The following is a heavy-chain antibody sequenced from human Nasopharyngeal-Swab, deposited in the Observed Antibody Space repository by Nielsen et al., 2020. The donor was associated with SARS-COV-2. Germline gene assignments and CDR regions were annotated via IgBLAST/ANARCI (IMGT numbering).Heavy chain of an antibody. V-gene: IGHV4-59*05. D-gene: IGHD5-18*01. CDR3: AVQLWLRGGFDY. J-gene: IGHJ4*02. CDR1: GDSILSYY. CDR2: IYYSGST. Sequence: SETLSLTCSVSGDSILSYYWSWIRQPPGKGLEWIGSIYYSGSTYYNPSLKSRVTISVDTSKNQFSLKLSSVTAADTAVYYCAVQLWLRGGFDYWGQGTLVTVSS.